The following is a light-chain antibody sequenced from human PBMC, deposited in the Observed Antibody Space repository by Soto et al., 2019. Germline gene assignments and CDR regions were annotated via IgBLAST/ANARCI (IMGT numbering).Light chain of an antibody. CDR1: QSISTW. V-gene: IGKV1-5*03. CDR2: RAS. Sequence: DIQMTQSPSTLSASVGDRVTITCRASQSISTWLAWYQQKPGRAPKILIYRASTLESGVPSRFSASGSGTEFTLTISSLQPDDFATYYCQQYSVYRTFGQGTKVEFK. CDR3: QQYSVYRT. J-gene: IGKJ1*01.